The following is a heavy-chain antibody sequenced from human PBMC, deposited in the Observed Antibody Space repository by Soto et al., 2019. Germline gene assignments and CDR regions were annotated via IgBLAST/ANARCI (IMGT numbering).Heavy chain of an antibody. V-gene: IGHV3-30*18. CDR3: AKDPVCQSVALDY. CDR2: ISYDGSNK. Sequence: QVQLVESGGGVVQPGRSLRLSCAASGFTFSSYGMHWVRQAPGKGLEWVAVISYDGSNKYYADSVKGRFTISRDNSKNTLYLQMSILRAEDTAGYYCAKDPVCQSVALDYWGQGTLVTVSS. CDR1: GFTFSSYG. J-gene: IGHJ4*02. D-gene: IGHD6-19*01.